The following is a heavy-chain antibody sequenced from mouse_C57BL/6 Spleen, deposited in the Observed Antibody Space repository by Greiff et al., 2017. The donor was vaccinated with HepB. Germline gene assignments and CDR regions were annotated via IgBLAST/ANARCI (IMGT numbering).Heavy chain of an antibody. J-gene: IGHJ2*01. CDR1: GFTFSDFY. CDR2: SRNKANDYTT. D-gene: IGHD1-1*02. CDR3: ARDAGGGNFDY. V-gene: IGHV7-1*01. Sequence: EVQLVDSGGGLVQSGRSLRLSCATSGFTFSDFYMEWVRQAPGKGLEWIAASRNKANDYTTEYSASVKGRFIVSRDTSQSILYLQMNALRAEDTAIYYCARDAGGGNFDYWGQGTTLTVSS.